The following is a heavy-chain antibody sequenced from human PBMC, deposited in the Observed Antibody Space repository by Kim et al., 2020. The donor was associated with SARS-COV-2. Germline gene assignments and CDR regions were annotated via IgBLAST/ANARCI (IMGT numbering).Heavy chain of an antibody. V-gene: IGHV3-23*05. Sequence: YYADAVKGRFTTSRDNPTSTVFLHMNSLRAEDTAIYYCAKNYGASVSYDFWGQGTLVTVSS. J-gene: IGHJ4*02. CDR3: AKNYGASVSYDF. D-gene: IGHD4-17*01.